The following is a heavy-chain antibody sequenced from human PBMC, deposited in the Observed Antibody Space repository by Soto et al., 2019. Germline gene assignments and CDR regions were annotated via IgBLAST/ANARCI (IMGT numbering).Heavy chain of an antibody. D-gene: IGHD3-3*01. CDR1: GFTFSGYG. V-gene: IGHV3-30*18. CDR3: AKDSSPSIFGVVPLDY. Sequence: PGGSLRLSCAASGFTFSGYGMHWVRQAPGKGLEWVAVISYDGSNKYYADSVKGRFTISRDNSKNTLYLQMNSLRAEDTAVYYCAKDSSPSIFGVVPLDYWGQGTLVTVSS. J-gene: IGHJ4*02. CDR2: ISYDGSNK.